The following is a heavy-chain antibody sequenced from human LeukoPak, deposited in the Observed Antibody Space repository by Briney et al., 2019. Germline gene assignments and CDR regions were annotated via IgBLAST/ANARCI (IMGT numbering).Heavy chain of an antibody. J-gene: IGHJ4*02. CDR3: AKAYFGVVSYFDY. CDR1: GFTFSNAW. CDR2: ISGSGGST. Sequence: GGSLRLSCAASGFTFSNAWMSWVRQAPGKGLEWVSAISGSGGSTYYADSVKGRFTISRDNSKNTLYLQMNSLRAEDTAVYYCAKAYFGVVSYFDYWGQGTLVTVSS. V-gene: IGHV3-23*01. D-gene: IGHD3-3*01.